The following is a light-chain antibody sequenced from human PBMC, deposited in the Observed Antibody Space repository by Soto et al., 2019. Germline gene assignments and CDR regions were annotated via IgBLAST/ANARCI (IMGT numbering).Light chain of an antibody. V-gene: IGKV3-20*01. Sequence: EIGLKQSPGTLSLTKGERGTLSCRASQNLGTLYLAWFQQKSGQAPRLLIYSASRSATGIPDRFTGSGSGTDFTLTINRVEPEDFAVYFCQQYAGSPRTFGQGTKVAIK. CDR1: QNLGTLY. CDR3: QQYAGSPRT. J-gene: IGKJ1*01. CDR2: SAS.